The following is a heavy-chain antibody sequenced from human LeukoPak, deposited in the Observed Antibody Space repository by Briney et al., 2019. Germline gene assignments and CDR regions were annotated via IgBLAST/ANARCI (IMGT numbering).Heavy chain of an antibody. J-gene: IGHJ4*02. V-gene: IGHV1-69*01. CDR1: GGTFISYA. Sequence: SVKVSCKASGGTFISYAISWVRQAPGQGLEWMGGIIPIFGTANYAQKFQGRVTITADESTSTAYMELSSLRSEDTAVYYCARGRLLWFGEFDYWGRGTLVTVSS. CDR2: IIPIFGTA. D-gene: IGHD3-10*01. CDR3: ARGRLLWFGEFDY.